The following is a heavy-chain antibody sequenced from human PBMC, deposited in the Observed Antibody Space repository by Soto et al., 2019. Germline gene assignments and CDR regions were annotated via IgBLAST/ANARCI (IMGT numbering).Heavy chain of an antibody. CDR2: ISSSSSYT. J-gene: IGHJ4*02. CDR3: AREVVVADPEWVDY. Sequence: PGGSLRLSCAASGFTFSDYYMSWIRQAPGKGLEWVSYISSSSSYTNYADSVKGRFTISRDNAKNSLYLQMNSLRAEDTAVYYCAREVVVADPEWVDYWGQGTLVTVSS. D-gene: IGHD2-15*01. CDR1: GFTFSDYY. V-gene: IGHV3-11*06.